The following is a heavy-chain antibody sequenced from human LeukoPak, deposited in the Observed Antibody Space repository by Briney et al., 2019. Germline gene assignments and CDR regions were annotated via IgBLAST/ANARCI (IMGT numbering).Heavy chain of an antibody. D-gene: IGHD2-21*01. J-gene: IGHJ4*02. CDR3: ARGYSSDN. CDR2: IYSGGST. Sequence: GGSLRLSCAASGFTVSSNYMSWVRQAPGKGLEWVSVIYSGGSTYYADSVKGRFTISRDNSKNTLNLQMKSLRAEDAAVYYCARGYSSDNWGQGTLVTVSS. V-gene: IGHV3-66*01. CDR1: GFTVSSNY.